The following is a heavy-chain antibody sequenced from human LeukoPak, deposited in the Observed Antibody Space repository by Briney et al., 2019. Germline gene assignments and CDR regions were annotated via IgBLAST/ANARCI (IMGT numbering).Heavy chain of an antibody. CDR3: ARGGYYGSPPDY. CDR1: GFTFSSYG. D-gene: IGHD3-10*01. CDR2: VRYDGSNK. V-gene: IGHV3-30*02. J-gene: IGHJ4*02. Sequence: GGSLRLSCAASGFTFSSYGMHWVRQAPGKGLEWVAFVRYDGSNKYYADSVKGRFTISRDSSKNTLYLQMNSLRAEDTAVYYCARGGYYGSPPDYWGQGTLVTVSS.